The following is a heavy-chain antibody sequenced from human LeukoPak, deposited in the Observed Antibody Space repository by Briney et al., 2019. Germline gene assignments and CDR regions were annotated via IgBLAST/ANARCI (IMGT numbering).Heavy chain of an antibody. Sequence: ASVKVSCMASGYTFTSYDINWVRQATGQGLEWMGWMNPNSGNTGYAQKLQGRVTMTRNTSISTAYMELSSLRSEDTAVYYCARGNYGGMSFDYWGQGTLVTVSS. CDR1: GYTFTSYD. D-gene: IGHD4-23*01. J-gene: IGHJ4*02. CDR3: ARGNYGGMSFDY. CDR2: MNPNSGNT. V-gene: IGHV1-8*01.